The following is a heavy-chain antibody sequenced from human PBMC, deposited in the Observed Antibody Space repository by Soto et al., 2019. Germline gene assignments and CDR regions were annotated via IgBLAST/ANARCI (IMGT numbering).Heavy chain of an antibody. V-gene: IGHV3-23*01. CDR3: AKDGGFVVKGSLYGMDV. Sequence: GGSLRLSCAAAGFTFSSYGMSWVRQAPGKGLEWVSAISGSGGSTYYADSVKGRFTISRDNSKNTLYLQMNSLRAEDTAVYYCAKDGGFVVKGSLYGMDVWGQGTTVTVSS. J-gene: IGHJ6*02. D-gene: IGHD2-21*01. CDR2: ISGSGGST. CDR1: GFTFSSYG.